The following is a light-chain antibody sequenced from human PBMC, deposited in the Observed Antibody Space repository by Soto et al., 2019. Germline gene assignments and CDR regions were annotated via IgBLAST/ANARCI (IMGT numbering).Light chain of an antibody. V-gene: IGLV2-14*01. J-gene: IGLJ1*01. CDR1: ISDLGSYNF. Sequence: QSALTQPASVSGSPGQSITISCTGTISDLGSYNFVSWYQQHPGKAPKLMIYGVSNRPSGISSRFSGSKSGNTASLTISGLQAEDEADYYCSSYTTSSNYVFGTGTKLTVL. CDR3: SSYTTSSNYV. CDR2: GVS.